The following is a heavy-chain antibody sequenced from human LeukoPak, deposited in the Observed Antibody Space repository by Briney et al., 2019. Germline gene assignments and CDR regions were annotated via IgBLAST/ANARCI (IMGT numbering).Heavy chain of an antibody. D-gene: IGHD6-13*01. CDR3: AKDHGGIAI. Sequence: GGSLRLYCTVSGFTFSSYAMSWVRQAPGKGLEWVSLISGDGDTTYHADSVKGRFTISRDNSKNTLYLQMNSLRAEDTAVYYCAKDHGGIAIWGQGTMVTVSS. CDR1: GFTFSSYA. V-gene: IGHV3-23*01. J-gene: IGHJ3*02. CDR2: ISGDGDTT.